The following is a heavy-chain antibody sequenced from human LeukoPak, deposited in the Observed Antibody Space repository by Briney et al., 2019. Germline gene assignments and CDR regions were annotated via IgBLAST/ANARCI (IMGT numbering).Heavy chain of an antibody. Sequence: GESLKISCKGSGFTFTSYWIGWVRQMPGKGLEWMGIIYPSDSDTRYSPSFQGQVSISVDKSSSTAYLQWSSLKASDNAMYYCARRSRDCSGGTCYSGVFDYWGQGTLVTVSS. D-gene: IGHD2-15*01. J-gene: IGHJ4*02. CDR1: GFTFTSYW. V-gene: IGHV5-51*01. CDR3: ARRSRDCSGGTCYSGVFDY. CDR2: IYPSDSDT.